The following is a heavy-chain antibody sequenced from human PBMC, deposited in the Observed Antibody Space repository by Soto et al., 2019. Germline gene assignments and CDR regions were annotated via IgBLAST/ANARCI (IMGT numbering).Heavy chain of an antibody. J-gene: IGHJ4*02. V-gene: IGHV3-23*01. Sequence: GGSLRLSCEASGVTCRSYAMSWVRQAPGKGLEWVSAISDSGGKTYYADSVKGRFTISRDNSKNTLYLQMNSLSAEDTAVYYCAKDRKVWQDWGQGTLVTVSS. D-gene: IGHD6-13*01. CDR3: AKDRKVWQD. CDR1: GVTCRSYA. CDR2: ISDSGGKT.